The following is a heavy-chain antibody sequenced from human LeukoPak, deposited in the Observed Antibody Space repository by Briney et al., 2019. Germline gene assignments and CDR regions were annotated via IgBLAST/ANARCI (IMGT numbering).Heavy chain of an antibody. Sequence: AGGSLRLSCAASGFTFSNYNMNWVRQAPGKGLEWASCISSGSGTRYYADSVKGRFTISRDNSKNTLYLQMNSLRAEDTAVYYCASSSGYYFSAFDIWGQGTMVTVSS. V-gene: IGHV3-48*01. CDR3: ASSSGYYFSAFDI. CDR2: ISSGSGTR. J-gene: IGHJ3*02. D-gene: IGHD3-22*01. CDR1: GFTFSNYN.